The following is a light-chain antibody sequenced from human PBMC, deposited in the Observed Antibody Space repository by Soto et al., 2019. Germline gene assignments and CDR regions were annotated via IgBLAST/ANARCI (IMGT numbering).Light chain of an antibody. CDR1: QDISNY. CDR3: QQYDNLPYT. J-gene: IGKJ2*01. V-gene: IGKV1-33*01. CDR2: DSS. Sequence: DIQMTQSPSSLSASVGDRVTITCQASQDISNYLNWYQQKPGKAPKHLIYDSSNLETGGPSRFRGSGSGTDFTCTISSLKPEDIATYYCQQYDNLPYTFGQGTKLEIK.